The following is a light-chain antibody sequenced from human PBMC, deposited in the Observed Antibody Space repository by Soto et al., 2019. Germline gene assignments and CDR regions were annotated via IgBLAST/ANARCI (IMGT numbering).Light chain of an antibody. CDR2: TDN. J-gene: IGLJ1*01. Sequence: QAVVTQPPSASGTPGQRVTISCSGDSSNIGINTVNWYQQLPGTAPKVLIYTDNQRPSGVPDRFSGSKSGTSASLAINGLKSGDEADYYCGAWDESLNGYVFGTGTKVTVL. CDR3: GAWDESLNGYV. CDR1: SSNIGINT. V-gene: IGLV1-44*01.